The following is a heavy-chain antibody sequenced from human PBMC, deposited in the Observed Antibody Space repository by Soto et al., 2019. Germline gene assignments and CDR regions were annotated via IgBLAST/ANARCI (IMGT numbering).Heavy chain of an antibody. CDR2: IYYSGST. Sequence: SETLSLTCTVSGGSISSYYWSWIRQPPGKGLEWIGYIYYSGSTNYNPSLKSRVTISVDTSKNQFSLMLSSVTAADTAVYYCAVYSSFTQHGFDPRGQGTLVTVSS. D-gene: IGHD6-6*01. CDR3: AVYSSFTQHGFDP. V-gene: IGHV4-59*01. CDR1: GGSISSYY. J-gene: IGHJ5*02.